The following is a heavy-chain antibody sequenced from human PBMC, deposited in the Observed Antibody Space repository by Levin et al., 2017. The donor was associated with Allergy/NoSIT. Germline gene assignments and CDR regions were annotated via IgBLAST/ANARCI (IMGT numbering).Heavy chain of an antibody. Sequence: SETLSLTCAVYGGSFSGYYWSWIRQPPGKGLEWIGEINHSGSTNYNPSLKSRVTISVDTSKNQFSLKLSSVTAADTAVYYCARGLGHWYVDLWGRGTLVTVSS. CDR2: INHSGST. D-gene: IGHD3/OR15-3a*01. J-gene: IGHJ2*01. CDR1: GGSFSGYY. CDR3: ARGLGHWYVDL. V-gene: IGHV4-34*01.